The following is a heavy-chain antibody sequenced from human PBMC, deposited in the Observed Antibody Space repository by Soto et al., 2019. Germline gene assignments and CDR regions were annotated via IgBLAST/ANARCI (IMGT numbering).Heavy chain of an antibody. CDR3: ARALIEIIAAAGPYYFDY. Sequence: ETLSLTCTVSGGSISSSSYYWGWIRQPPGKGLEWIGSIYYSGSTYYNPSLKSRVTISVDTSKNQFSLKLSSVTAADTAVYYCARALIEIIAAAGPYYFDYWGQGTLVTVSS. D-gene: IGHD6-13*01. J-gene: IGHJ4*02. CDR2: IYYSGST. CDR1: GGSISSSSYY. V-gene: IGHV4-39*01.